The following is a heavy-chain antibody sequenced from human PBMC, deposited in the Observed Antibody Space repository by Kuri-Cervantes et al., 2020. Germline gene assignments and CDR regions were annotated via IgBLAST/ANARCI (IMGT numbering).Heavy chain of an antibody. CDR2: IIPIFGTA. D-gene: IGHD2-8*02. CDR1: GYTFTSYG. J-gene: IGHJ5*02. CDR3: ARELGYCTGGVCP. V-gene: IGHV1-69*13. Sequence: SVKVSCKASGYTFTSYGISWVRQAPGQGLEWMGGIIPIFGTANYAQKFQGRVTITADESTSTAYMELSSLRAEDTAVYYCARELGYCTGGVCPWGQGTLVTVSS.